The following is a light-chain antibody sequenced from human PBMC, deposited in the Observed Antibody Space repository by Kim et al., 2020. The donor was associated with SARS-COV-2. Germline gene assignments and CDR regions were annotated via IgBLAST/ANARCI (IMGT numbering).Light chain of an antibody. Sequence: ATINCKSSQSVLHRSTNKIHLAWYQQKPGQPPKLLISWASTRESGVPDRFSGSGSGTDFTLTISSLQAEDVAVYYCQQYYGLPLTFGGGTKVDIK. V-gene: IGKV4-1*01. J-gene: IGKJ4*01. CDR3: QQYYGLPLT. CDR2: WAS. CDR1: QSVLHRSTNKIH.